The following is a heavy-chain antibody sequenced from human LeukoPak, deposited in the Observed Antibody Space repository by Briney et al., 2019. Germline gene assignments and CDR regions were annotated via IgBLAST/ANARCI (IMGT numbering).Heavy chain of an antibody. CDR3: TQNLVAAAGDH. V-gene: IGHV3-7*01. Sequence: GGSLRLSCAASGFAFSSYWMTWVRQAPGKGLEWVANIKPDGSVGYYVDSVRGRFIISRDNAGNSLYLQMNSLRVEDTAVYYCTQNLVAAAGDHWGQGTLLIVSS. CDR1: GFAFSSYW. J-gene: IGHJ4*02. D-gene: IGHD6-13*01. CDR2: IKPDGSVG.